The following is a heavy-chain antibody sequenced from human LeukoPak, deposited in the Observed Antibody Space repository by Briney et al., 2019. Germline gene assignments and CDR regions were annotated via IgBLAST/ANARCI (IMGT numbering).Heavy chain of an antibody. J-gene: IGHJ4*02. Sequence: ASVKVSCKASGYTFTGYYMHWVRQAPGQWLEWMGWINPNSGGTNYAQKFQGRVTMTRDTSISTAYMELSRLRSDDTAVYYCARDSVYSSGREFDYWGQGTLVTVSS. V-gene: IGHV1-2*02. D-gene: IGHD6-19*01. CDR1: GYTFTGYY. CDR3: ARDSVYSSGREFDY. CDR2: INPNSGGT.